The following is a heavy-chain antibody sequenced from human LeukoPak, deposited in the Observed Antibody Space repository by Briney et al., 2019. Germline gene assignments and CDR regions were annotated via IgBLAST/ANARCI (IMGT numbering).Heavy chain of an antibody. CDR2: INGAANSA. CDR3: ARDRYYMDV. V-gene: IGHV3-74*01. CDR1: DYTFTSYW. Sequence: GGSLRLSCAAYDYTFTSYWMHWVRQAPGKGLVWVSRINGAANSASYADSVEGRFTISRDNAKNTLYLQMNSLRVEDTAVYYCARDRYYMDVWGKGTTVTVSS. J-gene: IGHJ6*03.